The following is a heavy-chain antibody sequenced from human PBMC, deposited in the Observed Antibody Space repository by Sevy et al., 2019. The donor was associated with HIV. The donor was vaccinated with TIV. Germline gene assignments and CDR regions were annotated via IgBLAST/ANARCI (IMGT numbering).Heavy chain of an antibody. CDR1: GFTFSSFA. CDR3: AKKMGGGSGMAFLVDY. Sequence: GGSLRLSCAASGFTFSSFAMGWVRQAPGKGLDWISVISGTGDHTYYADSVKGRSSISRDNSKNTLFLQMNSLRAEDTAIFYWAKKMGGGSGMAFLVDYWGQGTLVTVSS. J-gene: IGHJ4*02. V-gene: IGHV3-23*01. CDR2: ISGTGDHT. D-gene: IGHD2-8*01.